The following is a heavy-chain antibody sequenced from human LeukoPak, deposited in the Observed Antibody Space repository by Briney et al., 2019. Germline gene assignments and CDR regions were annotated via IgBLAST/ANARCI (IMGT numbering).Heavy chain of an antibody. V-gene: IGHV4-39*01. D-gene: IGHD6-6*01. Sequence: PSETLSLTCTVSGGSISSSSYYWGWIRQPPGKGLEWIGSIYYSGSTYYNPSLKSRVTISVDTSKNQFSLKLSSVAAADTAVYYCARHAGWRIAARTFDYWGQGTLVTVSS. CDR2: IYYSGST. CDR1: GGSISSSSYY. CDR3: ARHAGWRIAARTFDY. J-gene: IGHJ4*02.